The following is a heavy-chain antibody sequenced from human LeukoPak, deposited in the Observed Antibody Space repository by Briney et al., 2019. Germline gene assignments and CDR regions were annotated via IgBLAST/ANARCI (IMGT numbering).Heavy chain of an antibody. CDR3: ARDHSPSGWPHPYYYGMDV. D-gene: IGHD6-19*01. V-gene: IGHV4-31*03. CDR1: GGSISSGSYY. J-gene: IGHJ6*02. CDR2: IYYSGST. Sequence: SQTLSLTYTVSGGSISSGSYYWSWIRQHPGKGLEWIGYIYYSGSTYYNPSLKSRVTISVDTSKNQFSLKLSSVTAADTAVYYCARDHSPSGWPHPYYYGMDVWGQGTTVTVSS.